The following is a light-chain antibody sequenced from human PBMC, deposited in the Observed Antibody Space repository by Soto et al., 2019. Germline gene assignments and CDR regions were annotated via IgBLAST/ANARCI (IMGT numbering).Light chain of an antibody. V-gene: IGKV3-20*01. CDR2: VAS. Sequence: EMVLTQSPGTLTLSPVERASLSCRASQSVSSSDLAWYQQKPGQAPRLLIYVASSRATGIPDRFSGSGSGTDVTLTISGLEPEASAAYYCQRHGATFGQGTKVDIK. CDR3: QRHGAT. CDR1: QSVSSSD. J-gene: IGKJ1*01.